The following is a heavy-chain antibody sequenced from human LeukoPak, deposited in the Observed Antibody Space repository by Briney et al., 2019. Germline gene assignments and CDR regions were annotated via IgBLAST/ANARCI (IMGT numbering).Heavy chain of an antibody. Sequence: GGSLRLSCAASGFTFSSYSMNWVRQAPGKGLEWVSYISSGSSEVYYADSVKGRFTISRDNAKSTLYLQMDSLRAEDTAVYYCVRDPSGTYSYHTFTFWGQGTMVTVSS. D-gene: IGHD1-26*01. CDR2: ISSGSSEV. CDR3: VRDPSGTYSYHTFTF. V-gene: IGHV3-21*05. CDR1: GFTFSSYS. J-gene: IGHJ3*01.